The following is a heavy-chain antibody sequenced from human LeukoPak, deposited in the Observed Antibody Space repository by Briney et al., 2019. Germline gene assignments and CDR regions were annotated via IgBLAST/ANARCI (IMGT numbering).Heavy chain of an antibody. V-gene: IGHV1-2*02. Sequence: ASVKVSCKASGYTFTGYYMHWVRQAPGQGLEWMGWINPNSGGTNYAQKFQGRVTMTRETSISTAYMALSRLRSDDTAVYYCARDPAAAGTGGDYWGQGTLVTVSS. D-gene: IGHD6-13*01. CDR1: GYTFTGYY. CDR2: INPNSGGT. J-gene: IGHJ4*02. CDR3: ARDPAAAGTGGDY.